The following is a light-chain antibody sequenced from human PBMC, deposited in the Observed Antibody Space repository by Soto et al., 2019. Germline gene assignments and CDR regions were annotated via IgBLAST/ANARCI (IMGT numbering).Light chain of an antibody. V-gene: IGKV1-39*01. CDR1: QSISSY. J-gene: IGKJ1*01. CDR3: QQSYSAPRT. Sequence: DIQMTQSPSSLSASVGDRVTITCRASQSISSYLNWYQQKPGKAPNLLIYAASSLQSGVPSRFSGSGSGTDFTLTISSLQPEDVATYYCQQSYSAPRTFGQGTKVEFK. CDR2: AAS.